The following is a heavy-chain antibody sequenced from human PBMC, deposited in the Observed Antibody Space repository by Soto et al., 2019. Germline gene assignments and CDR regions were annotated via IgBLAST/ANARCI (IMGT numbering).Heavy chain of an antibody. Sequence: EVRLVESGGGLVQPGGSLRLSCAASGFTFSSDWMTWVRQAPGKGLEWVANIRKDGSKTSYLDSVRGRFTISRDNAQSSLYLQMDSLRAEDTALYYCARDVSPGTSNLYFDAFDIWRQGTMVTVSS. D-gene: IGHD2-8*01. CDR3: ARDVSPGTSNLYFDAFDI. V-gene: IGHV3-7*05. CDR1: GFTFSSDW. J-gene: IGHJ3*02. CDR2: IRKDGSKT.